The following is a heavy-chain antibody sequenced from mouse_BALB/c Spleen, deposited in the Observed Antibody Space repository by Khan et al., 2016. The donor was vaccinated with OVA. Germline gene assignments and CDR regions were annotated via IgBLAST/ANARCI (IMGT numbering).Heavy chain of an antibody. CDR1: GYTFTDYY. Sequence: QVQLQQSGAELARPWASVKLSCKASGYTFTDYYINWVKQRTGQGLEWIGEISPGSGDTYYNEKFTGKATLTADKSSSTVYLQLSRLTAEASAVYFGARRNYFGYTFAYWGQGTLVTVSA. D-gene: IGHD1-2*01. V-gene: IGHV1-77*01. CDR2: ISPGSGDT. CDR3: ARRNYFGYTFAY. J-gene: IGHJ3*01.